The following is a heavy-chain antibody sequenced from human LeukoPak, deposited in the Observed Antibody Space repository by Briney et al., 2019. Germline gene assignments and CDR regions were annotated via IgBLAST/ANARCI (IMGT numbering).Heavy chain of an antibody. CDR3: AKVTMIVVALDAFDI. Sequence: GGSLRLSCAASGFIFSNSMSWVRPAPGKGLEWVSSSSTSSSYIYYADSVTGRFTISRDNAKNSLYLPMNSLRAEDTAVYYCAKVTMIVVALDAFDIWGQGTMVTVSS. CDR1: GFIFSNS. D-gene: IGHD3-22*01. CDR2: SSTSSSYI. J-gene: IGHJ3*02. V-gene: IGHV3-21*04.